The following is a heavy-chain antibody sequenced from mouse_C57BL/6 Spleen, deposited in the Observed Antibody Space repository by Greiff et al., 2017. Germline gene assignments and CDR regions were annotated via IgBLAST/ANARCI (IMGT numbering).Heavy chain of an antibody. J-gene: IGHJ4*01. Sequence: QVQLQQPGAELVRPGSSVKLSCKASGYTFTSYWMHWVKQRPIQGLEWIGNIDPSDSETHYNQKFKDKATLTVDKSSSTAYMQLSSLTSEDSAVYYCAREGTDYYAMDYWGPGTSVTVSS. CDR2: IDPSDSET. D-gene: IGHD3-3*01. CDR1: GYTFTSYW. CDR3: AREGTDYYAMDY. V-gene: IGHV1-52*01.